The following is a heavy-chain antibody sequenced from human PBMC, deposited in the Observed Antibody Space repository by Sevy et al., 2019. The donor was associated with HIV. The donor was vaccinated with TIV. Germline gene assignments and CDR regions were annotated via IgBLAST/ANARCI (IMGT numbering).Heavy chain of an antibody. D-gene: IGHD3-16*01. CDR1: GFTFRGHW. CDR2: IKQDGTEK. CDR3: ANTSAKGDDAFNI. V-gene: IGHV3-7*01. Sequence: GGSLRLSCAASGFTFRGHWMSWVRQAPGKGLEWVANIKQDGTEKYYMDSVKGRFTISRDNARNSLYLQMNSLRREDTAVYYCANTSAKGDDAFNIWGQGTMVTVSS. J-gene: IGHJ3*02.